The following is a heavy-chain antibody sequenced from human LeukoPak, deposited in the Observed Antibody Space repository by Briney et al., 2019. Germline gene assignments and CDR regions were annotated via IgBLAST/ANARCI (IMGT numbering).Heavy chain of an antibody. D-gene: IGHD2-2*01. J-gene: IGHJ3*02. CDR3: AREVGDAFDI. V-gene: IGHV4-31*03. CDR1: GGSISSGGYS. CDR2: IYYSGST. Sequence: SETLSLTCTVSGGSISSGGYSWSWIRQHPGKGLEWIGYIYYSGSTYYNPSLKSRVTISVDTSKNQFSLKLSSVTAADTAVYYCAREVGDAFDIWGQGTMVTVSS.